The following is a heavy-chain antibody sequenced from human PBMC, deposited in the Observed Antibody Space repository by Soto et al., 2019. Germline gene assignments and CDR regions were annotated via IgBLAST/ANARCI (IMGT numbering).Heavy chain of an antibody. CDR1: GYTFTNYG. J-gene: IGHJ5*02. V-gene: IGHV1-18*01. D-gene: IGHD3-10*01. CDR2: INTYNGNT. CDR3: ARGVGSGTYYNQYNWFDP. Sequence: QFQLVQSGAGVKKPGASVKVSCKASGYTFTNYGISWVRQAPGQGLEWMGWINTYNGNTNHAQKLQGRVTMTTDTSTSTAYMELRSLRSDDTAVYYCARGVGSGTYYNQYNWFDPWGQGTLVTVSS.